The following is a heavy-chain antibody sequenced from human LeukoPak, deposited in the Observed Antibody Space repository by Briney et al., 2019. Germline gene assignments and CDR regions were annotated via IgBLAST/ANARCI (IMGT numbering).Heavy chain of an antibody. CDR3: AKVLLGYCSSTSCYTTYYFDY. CDR1: GFTSSSYA. CDR2: ISGSGGST. J-gene: IGHJ4*02. Sequence: PGGSLRLSCAASGFTSSSYAMSWVRQAPGKGLEWVSAISGSGGSTYYADSVKGRFTISRDNSKNTLYLQMNSLRAEDTAVYYCAKVLLGYCSSTSCYTTYYFDYWGQGTLVTVSS. D-gene: IGHD2-2*02. V-gene: IGHV3-23*01.